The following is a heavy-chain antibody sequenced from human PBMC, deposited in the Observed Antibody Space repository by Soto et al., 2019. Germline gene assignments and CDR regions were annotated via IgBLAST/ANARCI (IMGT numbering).Heavy chain of an antibody. CDR1: GGSITSNNFY. D-gene: IGHD3-16*01. CDR2: IYYSGST. V-gene: IGHV4-39*01. Sequence: QLQLQESGAGLVKPSETLSLTCTVSGGSITSNNFYWGWIRQPPGKGLECIGTIYYSGSTYYNPSLKSRVTISVDTSKNQFSLKLSSVTAADTAVYYCATFLYWFDPWGQGTLVTVSS. J-gene: IGHJ5*02. CDR3: ATFLYWFDP.